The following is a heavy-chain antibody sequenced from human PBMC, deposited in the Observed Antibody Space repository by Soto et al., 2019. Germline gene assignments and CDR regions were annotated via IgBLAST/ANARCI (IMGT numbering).Heavy chain of an antibody. CDR1: GFTFSSYA. Sequence: GGSLRLSCAASGFTFSSYAMSWVRQAPGKGLEWVSAISGSGGSTYYADSVMGRFTISRDNSKNTLYLQMNSLRAEDTAVYYCAKEQLWFNNPHPFDYWGQGTLVTVSS. CDR2: ISGSGGST. J-gene: IGHJ4*02. D-gene: IGHD5-18*01. CDR3: AKEQLWFNNPHPFDY. V-gene: IGHV3-23*01.